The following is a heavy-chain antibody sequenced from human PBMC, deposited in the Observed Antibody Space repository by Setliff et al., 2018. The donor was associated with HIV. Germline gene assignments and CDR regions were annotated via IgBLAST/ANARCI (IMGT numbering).Heavy chain of an antibody. J-gene: IGHJ3*01. CDR3: ARGWGHDGFDF. V-gene: IGHV4-34*01. Sequence: SLTCAVYGRSFSGYYWNWIRQSPGKGLEWIGEINHSGGTNYNPSLKSRVTMSIDTSKNQFSLNVSSVTAADTAVYYCARGWGHDGFDFWGQGTMVTVS. CDR1: GRSFSGYY. D-gene: IGHD7-27*01. CDR2: INHSGGT.